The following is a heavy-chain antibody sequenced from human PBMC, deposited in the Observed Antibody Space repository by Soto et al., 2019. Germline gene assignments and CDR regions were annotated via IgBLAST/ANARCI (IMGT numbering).Heavy chain of an antibody. Sequence: GGSLRLSCAASGFTFSSYGMHWVRQAPGKGLEWVAVIWYDGSNKYYADSVKGRFTISRDNSKNTLYLQMNSLRAEDTAVYYCARDLYYYDSSGPGGDYWGQGTLVTVSS. J-gene: IGHJ4*02. CDR1: GFTFSSYG. CDR3: ARDLYYYDSSGPGGDY. CDR2: IWYDGSNK. D-gene: IGHD3-22*01. V-gene: IGHV3-33*01.